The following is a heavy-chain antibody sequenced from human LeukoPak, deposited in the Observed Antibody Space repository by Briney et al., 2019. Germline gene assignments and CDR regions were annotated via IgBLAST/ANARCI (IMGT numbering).Heavy chain of an antibody. CDR3: ARLYRGYCSGGSCHQNAFDI. D-gene: IGHD2-15*01. CDR1: GGSISTYY. J-gene: IGHJ3*02. V-gene: IGHV4-59*08. Sequence: SETLSLTCTVSGGSISTYYWSWIRQSPGKGLEWIGYIYYSGSTDSNPSLKSRVTISVDTSKNQFSLKLSSVTAADTAVYYCARLYRGYCSGGSCHQNAFDIWGQGTMVTVSS. CDR2: IYYSGST.